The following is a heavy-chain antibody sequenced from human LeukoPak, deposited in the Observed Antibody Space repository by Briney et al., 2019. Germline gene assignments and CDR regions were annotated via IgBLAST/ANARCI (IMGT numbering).Heavy chain of an antibody. CDR1: GFTFDGYA. J-gene: IGHJ4*02. CDR3: AKDMGSVAGTRPLDY. CDR2: ISWNSGSI. V-gene: IGHV3-9*01. D-gene: IGHD6-19*01. Sequence: GGSQTLSCAASGFTFDGYAMPWVRQAPGKGLDRVSGISWNSGSIGYADSVKGRFTISRDNAKNSLYLQMNSLRAEDTALYYCAKDMGSVAGTRPLDYWGQGTLVTVSS.